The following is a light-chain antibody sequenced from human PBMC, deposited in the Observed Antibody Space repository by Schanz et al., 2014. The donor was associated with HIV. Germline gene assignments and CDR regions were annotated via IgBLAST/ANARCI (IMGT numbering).Light chain of an antibody. Sequence: QSALTQPPSASGSPGQSVTISCTATRSDVGGYNHVSWYQQHPGKAPKLMIYEVIKRPSGVPDRFSGSKSGSTASLTVSGLQAEDEADYFCQSYDTYDSTVSGHVVFGGGTKLTVL. CDR2: EVI. V-gene: IGLV2-8*01. CDR3: QSYDTYDSTVSGHVV. CDR1: RSDVGGYNH. J-gene: IGLJ2*01.